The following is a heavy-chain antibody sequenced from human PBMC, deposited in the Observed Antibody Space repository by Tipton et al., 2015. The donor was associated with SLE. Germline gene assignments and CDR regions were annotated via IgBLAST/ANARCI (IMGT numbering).Heavy chain of an antibody. D-gene: IGHD3-10*01. V-gene: IGHV4-34*01. CDR2: INHSGST. CDR3: ARDYYGSGTD. J-gene: IGHJ4*02. CDR1: GGSFSGYY. Sequence: LRLSCAVYGGSFSGYYWSWIRQPPGKGLEWIGEINHSGSTNYNPSLKSRVTISVDTSKNQFSLKLSSVTAADTAVYYCARDYYGSGTDWGQGTLVTVSS.